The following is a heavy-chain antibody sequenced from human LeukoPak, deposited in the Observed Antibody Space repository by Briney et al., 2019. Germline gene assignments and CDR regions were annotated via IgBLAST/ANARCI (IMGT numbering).Heavy chain of an antibody. CDR2: TNPNYGGT. D-gene: IGHD3-16*02. CDR1: RGTFSSYA. J-gene: IGHJ5*02. Sequence: ASVKVSCKASRGTFSSYAISWMRQAPGQGLEWKGWTNPNYGGTNSAQQFQGRVTMTRDTSISTAYMELNSLRSDDTAVYYCARSDYIWGTYRPNWLDPWGQGTLVTVSS. V-gene: IGHV1-2*02. CDR3: ARSDYIWGTYRPNWLDP.